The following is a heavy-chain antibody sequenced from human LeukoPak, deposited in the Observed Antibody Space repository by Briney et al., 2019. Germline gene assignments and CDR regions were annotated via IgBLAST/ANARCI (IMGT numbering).Heavy chain of an antibody. V-gene: IGHV4-4*07. D-gene: IGHD3-3*01. CDR2: IYTSGST. CDR3: ARDTGPRDFYYYYYMDV. Sequence: SETLSLTCTVSGGSISSYYWSWIRQPAGKGLEWIGRIYTSGSTNYNPSLKSRVTMSVDTSNNQFSLKLSSVTAADTAVYYCARDTGPRDFYYYYYMDVWGKGTTVTVSS. CDR1: GGSISSYY. J-gene: IGHJ6*03.